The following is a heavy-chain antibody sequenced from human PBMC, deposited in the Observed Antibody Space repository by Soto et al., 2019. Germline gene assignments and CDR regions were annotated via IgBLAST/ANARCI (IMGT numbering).Heavy chain of an antibody. D-gene: IGHD3-22*01. V-gene: IGHV5-51*01. Sequence: GESLKICCKGAGYSFYNYWIGWVRQMPGKGLEWMGIIYPADSDTRYSPSFQGQVTISADKSISTAYLQWSSLKASDTAMYYCARHLSRTYYYDSSGYYPPLFDYYYGMDVWGQATTVTVSS. J-gene: IGHJ6*02. CDR2: IYPADSDT. CDR3: ARHLSRTYYYDSSGYYPPLFDYYYGMDV. CDR1: GYSFYNYW.